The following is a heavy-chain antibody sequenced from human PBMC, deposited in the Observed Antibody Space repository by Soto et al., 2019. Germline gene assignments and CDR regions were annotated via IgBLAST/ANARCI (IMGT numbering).Heavy chain of an antibody. CDR3: ARDLTTLGTPGDDFDY. V-gene: IGHV3-74*03. Sequence: PGGSLRLSCGASGFPFSNYGVHWVRQAPGKGLVWISRINTDGSTTTYADSVKGRFTISRDNAKNTLFLQMNSLRAEDTAVYYYARDLTTLGTPGDDFDYWGQGTLVTVSS. CDR2: INTDGSTT. D-gene: IGHD4-4*01. CDR1: GFPFSNYG. J-gene: IGHJ4*02.